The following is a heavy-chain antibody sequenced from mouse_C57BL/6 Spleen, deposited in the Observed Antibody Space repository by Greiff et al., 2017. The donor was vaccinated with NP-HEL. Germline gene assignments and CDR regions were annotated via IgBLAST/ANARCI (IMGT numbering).Heavy chain of an antibody. Sequence: QVQLKQSGAELAKPGASVKLSCKASGYTFTSYWMHWVKQRPGQGLEWIGYINPSSGYTKYNQKFKDKATLTADKSSSTAYMHLSSLTYEDSAVYYCASLITTVVENFDVWGTGTTVTVSS. CDR2: INPSSGYT. J-gene: IGHJ1*03. D-gene: IGHD1-1*01. CDR3: ASLITTVVENFDV. V-gene: IGHV1-7*01. CDR1: GYTFTSYW.